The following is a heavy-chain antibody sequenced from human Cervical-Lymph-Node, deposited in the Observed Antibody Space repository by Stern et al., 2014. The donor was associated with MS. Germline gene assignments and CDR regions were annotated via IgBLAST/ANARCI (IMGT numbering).Heavy chain of an antibody. CDR1: GFSLNSARMG. V-gene: IGHV2-26*01. Sequence: ESGPVLVKPTETLTLTCTVSGFSLNSARMGVSWIRQPPGKALEWLADIFSNDEKSYSTSLKSKLTISKDTSKSQVVLTMTNVDPVDTATYYCARIRGSVSSFDYWGQGTLVTVSS. CDR3: ARIRGSVSSFDY. J-gene: IGHJ4*02. D-gene: IGHD5/OR15-5a*01. CDR2: IFSNDEK.